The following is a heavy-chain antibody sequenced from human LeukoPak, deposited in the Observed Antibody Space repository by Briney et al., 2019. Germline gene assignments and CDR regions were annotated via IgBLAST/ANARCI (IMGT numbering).Heavy chain of an antibody. D-gene: IGHD6-19*01. CDR2: INHSGST. J-gene: IGHJ4*02. CDR1: GGSFSGYY. Sequence: SETLSLTCAVYGGSFSGYYWSWIRQPPGKGLERIGEINHSGSTNYNPSLKSRVTISVDTSKNQFSLKLSSVTAADTAVYYCARDAPSSGWPTHFDYWGQGTLVTVSS. CDR3: ARDAPSSGWPTHFDY. V-gene: IGHV4-34*01.